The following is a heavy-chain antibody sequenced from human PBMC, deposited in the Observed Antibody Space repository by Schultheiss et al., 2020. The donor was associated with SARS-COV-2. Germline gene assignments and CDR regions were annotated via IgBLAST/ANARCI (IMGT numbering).Heavy chain of an antibody. V-gene: IGHV4-39*07. CDR3: ARREH. CDR1: GGSISSSSYY. CDR2: INHSGST. J-gene: IGHJ1*01. Sequence: SQTLSLTCTVSGGSISSSSYYWSWIRQPPGKGLEWIGEINHSGSTNYNPSLKSRVTISVDTSKNQFSLKLSSVTAADTAVYYCARREHWGQGTLVTVSS.